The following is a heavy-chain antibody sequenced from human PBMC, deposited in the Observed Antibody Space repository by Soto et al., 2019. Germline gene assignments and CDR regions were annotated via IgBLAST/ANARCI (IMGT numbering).Heavy chain of an antibody. J-gene: IGHJ3*02. D-gene: IGHD4-17*01. CDR2: IKQDGSEK. V-gene: IGHV3-7*01. CDR3: ARGAYDYGDYVDAFDI. Sequence: EVQLVESGGGLVQPGGSLRLSCVVSGFTFSNYWMSWVRQAPGKGLEWGADIKQDGSEKYYVDSVKGRFTISRDNAKNSLYLQMNSLRSEDTAMYYCARGAYDYGDYVDAFDIWGQGTMVTVSS. CDR1: GFTFSNYW.